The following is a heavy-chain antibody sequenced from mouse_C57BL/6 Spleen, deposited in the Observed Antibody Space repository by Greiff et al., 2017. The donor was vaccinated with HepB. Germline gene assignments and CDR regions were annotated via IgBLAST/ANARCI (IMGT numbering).Heavy chain of an antibody. D-gene: IGHD1-1*01. CDR1: GYTFTSYW. CDR3: ARGYYGSSWYWYFDV. V-gene: IGHV1-50*01. J-gene: IGHJ1*03. CDR2: IDPSDSYT. Sequence: VQLQQPGAELVKPGASVKLSCKASGYTFTSYWMQWVKQRPGQGLEWIGEIDPSDSYTNYNQKFKGKATLTVDTSSSTAYMQLSSLTSEDSAVYYCARGYYGSSWYWYFDVWGTGTTVTVSS.